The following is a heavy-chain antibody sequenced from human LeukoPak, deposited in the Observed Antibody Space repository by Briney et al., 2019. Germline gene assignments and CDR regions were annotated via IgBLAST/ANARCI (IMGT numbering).Heavy chain of an antibody. CDR1: GFTLSSYS. CDR3: ARAPVTSCRGAFCYPFDI. J-gene: IGHJ4*02. V-gene: IGHV3-23*01. Sequence: GGSLRLSCTVSGFTLSSYSVTWVRQAPGKGLEWVSATSSSDAGTYHAESVRGRFTISRDNSKNTLYLQMNSLRADDAAVYYCARAPVTSCRGAFCYPFDIWGQGTLVTVSS. D-gene: IGHD2-15*01. CDR2: TSSSDAGT.